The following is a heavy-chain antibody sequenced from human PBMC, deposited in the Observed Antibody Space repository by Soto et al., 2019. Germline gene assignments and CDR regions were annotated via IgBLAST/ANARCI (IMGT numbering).Heavy chain of an antibody. CDR1: GGSISRYY. CDR3: ARDRSTYGGGGTGEVKENWFDP. CDR2: AYYSGDT. Sequence: SETLSLTCSVSGGSISRYYWSWIRQPPGKGLEWIGYAYYSGDTGYNPSLQSRVTMAVNTSKNQVSLKLTSVTAADTAVYYCARDRSTYGGGGTGEVKENWFDPWGQGALVTVSS. J-gene: IGHJ5*02. D-gene: IGHD2-8*01. V-gene: IGHV4-59*01.